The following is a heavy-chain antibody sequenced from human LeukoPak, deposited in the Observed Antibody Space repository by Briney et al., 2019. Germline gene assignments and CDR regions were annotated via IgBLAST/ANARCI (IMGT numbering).Heavy chain of an antibody. D-gene: IGHD3-3*01. J-gene: IGHJ4*02. Sequence: ASVKVSCKASGYTFTSYYMHWVRRAPGQGLEWMGIINPSGGSTSYAQKFQGRVTMTRDTSTSTVYMELSSLRSEDTAVYYCARVTDYDFWSGPYYFDYWGQGTLVTVSS. V-gene: IGHV1-46*03. CDR1: GYTFTSYY. CDR2: INPSGGST. CDR3: ARVTDYDFWSGPYYFDY.